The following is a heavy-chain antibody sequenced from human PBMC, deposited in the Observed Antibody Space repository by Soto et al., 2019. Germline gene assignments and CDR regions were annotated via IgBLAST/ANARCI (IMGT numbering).Heavy chain of an antibody. Sequence: LQLHESGSALVKPSQTLSLTCTVTGASVTYGGYSWSWIRQPPGKGLEWLGYINHLETTFYNPSFESRLILSIDRTKIQFPLTLKSVAAAYRAVDYWATGCGYDSFEYWGQGILVTVSS. V-gene: IGHV4-30-2*01. CDR2: INHLETT. CDR3: ATGCGYDSFEY. CDR1: GASVTYGGYS. J-gene: IGHJ4*02. D-gene: IGHD5-12*01.